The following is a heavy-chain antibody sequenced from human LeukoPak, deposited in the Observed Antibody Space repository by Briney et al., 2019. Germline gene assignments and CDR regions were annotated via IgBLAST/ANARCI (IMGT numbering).Heavy chain of an antibody. CDR2: IYYSGST. CDR1: GGSISSGGYY. D-gene: IGHD2-15*01. V-gene: IGHV4-31*03. Sequence: SQTLSLTCTVSGGSISSGGYYWSWIPQHPGKGLEWIEYIYYSGSTYYNPSLKSRVTISVDTSKNQFSLKLSSVTAADTAVYYCARVRGGSSSKYFDYWGQGTLVTVSS. J-gene: IGHJ4*02. CDR3: ARVRGGSSSKYFDY.